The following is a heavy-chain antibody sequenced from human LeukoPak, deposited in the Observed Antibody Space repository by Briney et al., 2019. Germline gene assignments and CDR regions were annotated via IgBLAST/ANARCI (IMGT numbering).Heavy chain of an antibody. CDR1: GYTLTELS. Sequence: ASVKVSCKVSGYTLTELSVHWVRQAPGKGLEWMGGFDPEDGETIYAQKFQGRVTMTEDTSTDTAYMELSSLRSEDTAVYYCATALYDSSGYSYYFDYWGQGTLVTVSS. CDR3: ATALYDSSGYSYYFDY. V-gene: IGHV1-24*01. J-gene: IGHJ4*02. D-gene: IGHD3-22*01. CDR2: FDPEDGET.